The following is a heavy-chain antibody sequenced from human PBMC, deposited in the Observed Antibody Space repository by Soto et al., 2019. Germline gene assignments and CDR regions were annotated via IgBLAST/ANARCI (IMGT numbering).Heavy chain of an antibody. CDR1: GGSISSYY. CDR2: IYYSGST. D-gene: IGHD3-3*01. J-gene: IGHJ6*02. V-gene: IGHV4-59*01. CDR3: AREVPYYDFWSGYYYGQAYYYYGMDV. Sequence: SETLSLTCTVSGGSISSYYWSWIRQPPGKGLEWIGYIYYSGSTNYNPSLKSRVTISVDTSKNQFSLKLSSVTAADTAVYYCAREVPYYDFWSGYYYGQAYYYYGMDVWGQGTTVTVSS.